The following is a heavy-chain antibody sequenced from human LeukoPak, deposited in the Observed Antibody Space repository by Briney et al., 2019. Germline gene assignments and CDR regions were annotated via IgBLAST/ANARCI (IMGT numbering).Heavy chain of an antibody. J-gene: IGHJ4*02. CDR2: ISHDGSNK. CDR1: RFTFSSYA. CDR3: AKQASSHLEAYFDY. V-gene: IGHV3-30-3*02. D-gene: IGHD6-13*01. Sequence: GGSLGPSCAASRFTFSSYAIHWVRQAPGKGLEWVAVISHDGSNKNYADSVQGRFTISRDNSKNTLYLQMNSLRAEDTAVYYCAKQASSHLEAYFDYWGQGTLVTVSS.